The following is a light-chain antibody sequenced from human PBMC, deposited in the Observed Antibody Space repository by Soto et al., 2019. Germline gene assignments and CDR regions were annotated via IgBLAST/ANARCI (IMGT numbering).Light chain of an antibody. V-gene: IGLV2-14*01. J-gene: IGLJ1*01. CDR2: EVS. Sequence: QSVLTQPASVSGSPGQSITISCTGTSSDVGGYDYVSWYQLHPGKAPILMVFEVSNRPSGVSYRFSGSKSGNTASLTISGLQAEDEAYYFCSSYSISTAYLFGTGTKVTVL. CDR3: SSYSISTAYL. CDR1: SSDVGGYDY.